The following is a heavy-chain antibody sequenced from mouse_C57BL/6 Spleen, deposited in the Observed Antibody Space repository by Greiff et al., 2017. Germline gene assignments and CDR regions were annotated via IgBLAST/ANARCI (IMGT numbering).Heavy chain of an antibody. CDR1: GYSFTDYN. V-gene: IGHV1-39*01. J-gene: IGHJ3*01. Sequence: EVQLQQSGPELVKPGASVKISCKASGYSFTDYNMNWVKQSNGKSLEWIGVINPNYGTTSYNQKFKGKATLTVDQSSSTAYMQLNILTSEDSAVYYCARLGYYGSSPWFAYWGQGTLVTVSA. D-gene: IGHD1-1*01. CDR3: ARLGYYGSSPWFAY. CDR2: INPNYGTT.